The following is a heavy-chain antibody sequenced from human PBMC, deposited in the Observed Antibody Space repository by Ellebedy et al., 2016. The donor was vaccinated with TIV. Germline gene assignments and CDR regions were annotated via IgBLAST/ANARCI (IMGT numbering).Heavy chain of an antibody. CDR1: GASISSGSYS. D-gene: IGHD3-10*01. Sequence: MPGGSLRLSCTVSGASISSGSYSWGWLRQPPGKGLEWIGSFHYGGSSYYNPSLKSRVTISVDTSKTHFSVRLSSVTAADTAVYYCARDSYPLISYWFDPWGQGTLVTVSS. J-gene: IGHJ5*02. V-gene: IGHV4-39*07. CDR2: FHYGGSS. CDR3: ARDSYPLISYWFDP.